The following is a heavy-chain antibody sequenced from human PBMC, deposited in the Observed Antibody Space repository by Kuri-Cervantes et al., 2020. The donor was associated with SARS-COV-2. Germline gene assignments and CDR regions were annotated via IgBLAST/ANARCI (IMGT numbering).Heavy chain of an antibody. CDR1: GDSVSGNSAG. Sequence: SCDVSGDSVSGNSAGWNWIRQTPSRGLEWLGRTYYKSQWIHDYAESVKRRISIDFDTSKNQFSLQLTSVTPEDTAVYYCACGWLRGWFDPWGQGTLVTVSS. V-gene: IGHV6-1*01. CDR3: ACGWLRGWFDP. D-gene: IGHD6-19*01. J-gene: IGHJ5*02. CDR2: TYYKSQWIH.